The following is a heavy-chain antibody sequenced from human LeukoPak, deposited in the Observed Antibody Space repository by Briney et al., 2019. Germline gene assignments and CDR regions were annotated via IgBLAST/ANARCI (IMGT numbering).Heavy chain of an antibody. Sequence: ASVKVSCKASGYTFTAYYMHWVRQAPGQGLEWMGWINTNTGNPTYAQGFTGRFVFSLDTSVSTAYLQISSLKAEDTAVYYCARRASAARYNWFDPWGQGTLVTVSS. CDR1: GYTFTAYY. CDR2: INTNTGNP. CDR3: ARRASAARYNWFDP. V-gene: IGHV7-4-1*02. J-gene: IGHJ5*02. D-gene: IGHD6-6*01.